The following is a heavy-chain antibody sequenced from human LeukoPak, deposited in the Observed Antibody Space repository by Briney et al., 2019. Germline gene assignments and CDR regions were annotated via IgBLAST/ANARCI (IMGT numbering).Heavy chain of an antibody. CDR2: ISGSGDKT. Sequence: GGSLRLSCAASGFTFSSDAMSWVRQAPGKGLEWVSVISGSGDKTYYAVSVKGRFTISRDNSKNTLYLQMNSLRAEDTAVYYCAKESSGWYLEYFQHWGQGTLVTVSS. CDR3: AKESSGWYLEYFQH. D-gene: IGHD6-19*01. CDR1: GFTFSSDA. J-gene: IGHJ1*01. V-gene: IGHV3-23*01.